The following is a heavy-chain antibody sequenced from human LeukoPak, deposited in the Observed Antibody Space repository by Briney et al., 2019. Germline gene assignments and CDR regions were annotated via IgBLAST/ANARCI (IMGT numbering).Heavy chain of an antibody. Sequence: PGGSLRLSCAASGFTFSSYSMNWVRQPPGKGLEWIGSIYYSGSTYYNPSLKSRVTISVDTSKNQFSLKLSSVTAADTAVYYCARQGNYYESSGYYLPGDYWGQGTLVTVSS. V-gene: IGHV4-39*01. D-gene: IGHD3-22*01. J-gene: IGHJ4*02. CDR3: ARQGNYYESSGYYLPGDY. CDR2: IYYSGST. CDR1: GFTFSSYSMN.